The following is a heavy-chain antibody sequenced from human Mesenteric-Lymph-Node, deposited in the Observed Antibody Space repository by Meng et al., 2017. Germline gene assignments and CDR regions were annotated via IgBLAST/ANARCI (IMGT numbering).Heavy chain of an antibody. CDR2: IYYSGST. Sequence: QVQPQESGPGLVKPSQPLSLTCTVSGGSFSGGDYSWSWIRQPSGKGLELIGHIYYSGSTSYNPSLKSRVTISVDTSNNQFSLKLSSVTAADTAVYYCASFDHIPRRNYFDYWGQGTLVTVSS. D-gene: IGHD2-21*01. J-gene: IGHJ4*02. CDR1: GGSFSGGDYS. V-gene: IGHV4-30-4*01. CDR3: ASFDHIPRRNYFDY.